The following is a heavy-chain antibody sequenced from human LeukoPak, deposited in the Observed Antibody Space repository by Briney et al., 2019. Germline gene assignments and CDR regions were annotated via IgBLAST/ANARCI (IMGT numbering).Heavy chain of an antibody. V-gene: IGHV1-18*01. CDR2: ISAYNGNT. CDR1: GYTFTSYD. CDR3: ARAGTYYYDSSGYPAPYYFDY. J-gene: IGHJ4*02. Sequence: ASVKVSCKASGYTFTSYDINWVRQAPGQGLEWMGWISAYNGNTNYAQKLQGRVTMTTDTSTSTAYMELRSLRSDDTAVYYCARAGTYYYDSSGYPAPYYFDYWGQGTLVTVSS. D-gene: IGHD3-22*01.